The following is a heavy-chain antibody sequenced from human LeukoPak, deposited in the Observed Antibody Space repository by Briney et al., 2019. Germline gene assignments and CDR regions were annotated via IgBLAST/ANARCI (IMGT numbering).Heavy chain of an antibody. V-gene: IGHV3-74*01. D-gene: IGHD3-10*01. CDR2: INSDGSST. CDR1: GFTFSSYW. CDR3: AKDFAYYYGSGSYYGY. J-gene: IGHJ4*02. Sequence: GGSLRLSCAASGFTFSSYWMHWVRQAPGKGLVWVSRINSDGSSTSYADSVKGRFTISRDNSKNTLYLQMNSLRAEDTAVYYCAKDFAYYYGSGSYYGYWGQGTLVTVSS.